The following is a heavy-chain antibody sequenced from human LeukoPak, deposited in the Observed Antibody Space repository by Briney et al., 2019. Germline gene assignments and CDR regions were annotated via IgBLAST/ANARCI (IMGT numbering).Heavy chain of an antibody. V-gene: IGHV3-53*05. J-gene: IGHJ4*02. CDR3: ARGVDYYENSGTIDY. D-gene: IGHD3-22*01. Sequence: HTGGSLRLSCAASGFTVSSNYMSWVRQAPGKGLEWVSVIYSGDSTYYADSVKGRFTISRDNSKNTLYLQMNSLRAEDTAVYYCARGVDYYENSGTIDYWGQGTLVTVSS. CDR2: IYSGDST. CDR1: GFTVSSNY.